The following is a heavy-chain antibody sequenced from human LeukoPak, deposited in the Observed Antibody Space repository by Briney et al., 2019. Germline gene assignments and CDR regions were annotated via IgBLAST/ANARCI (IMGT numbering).Heavy chain of an antibody. D-gene: IGHD2-2*01. Sequence: GGSLRLSCAASGFTFSDYYMSWIRQAPGKGLEWVSYISSSGSTIYYADSVKGRFTISRDNAKNSLYLQMNSLRAEDTAVYYCARDPPDIVVVPAARLWFDPWGQGTLVTASS. V-gene: IGHV3-11*04. CDR3: ARDPPDIVVVPAARLWFDP. J-gene: IGHJ5*02. CDR2: ISSSGSTI. CDR1: GFTFSDYY.